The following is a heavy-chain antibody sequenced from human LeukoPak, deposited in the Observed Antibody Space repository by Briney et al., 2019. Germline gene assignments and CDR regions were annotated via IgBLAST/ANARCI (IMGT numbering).Heavy chain of an antibody. Sequence: PSETLSLTCTVSGGSISSYCWSWIRQPPGKGLEWIGNIYYSGSTNYNPSLKSRVTISVDTSKNQFSLKLSSVTAADTAVYYCARAEGYVWGSYRGGWFDPWGQGTLVTVSS. D-gene: IGHD3-16*02. CDR3: ARAEGYVWGSYRGGWFDP. V-gene: IGHV4-59*08. CDR2: IYYSGST. J-gene: IGHJ5*02. CDR1: GGSISSYC.